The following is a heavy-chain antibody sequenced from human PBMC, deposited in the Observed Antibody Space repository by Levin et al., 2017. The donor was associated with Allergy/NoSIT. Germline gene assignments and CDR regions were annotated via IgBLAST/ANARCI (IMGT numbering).Heavy chain of an antibody. V-gene: IGHV3-7*01. CDR1: GFTFTTYW. J-gene: IGHJ3*02. CDR2: IKKDGSEK. D-gene: IGHD6-13*01. CDR3: ARDLDSSAWYEGSAFDI. Sequence: LSLTCAASGFTFTTYWMSWVRQAPGKGLEWVANIKKDGSEKFYVDSVKGRFTISRDNAKKLVYLQMNSLRAEDTAVYYCARDLDSSAWYEGSAFDIWGQGTMVTVSS.